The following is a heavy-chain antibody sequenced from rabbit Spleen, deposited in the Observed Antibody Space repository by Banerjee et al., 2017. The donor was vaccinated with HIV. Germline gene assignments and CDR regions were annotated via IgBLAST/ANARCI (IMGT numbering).Heavy chain of an antibody. Sequence: QEQLVESGGGLVQPGGSLALTCKASGFSLSYNNVMCWVRQAPGTGLEWIACINSATYKSVYAKWAKGPFTISRTTSLNTVTLQMTRVTAADTATYFCARAIVPWLGLTRLDLWGQGTLVTVS. V-gene: IGHV1S47*01. CDR1: GFSLSYNNV. CDR2: INSATYKS. J-gene: IGHJ3*01. CDR3: ARAIVPWLGLTRLDL. D-gene: IGHD4-1*01.